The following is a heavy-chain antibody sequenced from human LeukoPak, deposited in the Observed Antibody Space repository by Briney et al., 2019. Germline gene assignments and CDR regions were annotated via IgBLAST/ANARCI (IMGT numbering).Heavy chain of an antibody. CDR1: GFTFFHHG. Sequence: GGSLRLSCAASGFTFFHHGFHWVRQAPGKGLEWVALIGVDGSKKYYAASLKGRFTVSRDNSKSTLYLQMNGLSVEDTAIYYCAREATWGEWYFDHWGQGTPVTVSS. CDR2: IGVDGSKK. CDR3: AREATWGEWYFDH. J-gene: IGHJ4*02. D-gene: IGHD3-3*01. V-gene: IGHV3-30*02.